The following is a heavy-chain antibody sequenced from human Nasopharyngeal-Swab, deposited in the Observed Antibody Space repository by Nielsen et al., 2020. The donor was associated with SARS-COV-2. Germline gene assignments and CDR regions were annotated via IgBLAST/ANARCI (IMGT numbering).Heavy chain of an antibody. D-gene: IGHD2-15*01. Sequence: ASVKVSCKASGYTFTGYYMHWVRQAPGQGLEWMGWTNPNSGRTNYAQKFQGRVTMTRDTSISTAYMELSRLRSDDTAVYYCARDLGYIRYCSGGSCYQDYWGQGTLVTVSS. CDR1: GYTFTGYY. CDR2: TNPNSGRT. J-gene: IGHJ4*02. V-gene: IGHV1-2*02. CDR3: ARDLGYIRYCSGGSCYQDY.